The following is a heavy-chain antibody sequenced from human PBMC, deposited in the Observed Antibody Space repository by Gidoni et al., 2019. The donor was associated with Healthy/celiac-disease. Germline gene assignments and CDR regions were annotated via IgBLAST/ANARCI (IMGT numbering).Heavy chain of an antibody. CDR1: GYTFTGDY. J-gene: IGHJ6*02. CDR2: INPNSGGT. CDR3: AREGEGITMVRGGLGGMDV. D-gene: IGHD3-10*01. V-gene: IGHV1-2*02. Sequence: QVQLVQSGAEVKKPGASVKVSCKASGYTFTGDYTHWVRQAPGQGLEWMGWINPNSGGTNYAQKFQGRVTMTRDTSISTAYMELSRLRSDDTAVYYCAREGEGITMVRGGLGGMDVWGQGTTVTVSS.